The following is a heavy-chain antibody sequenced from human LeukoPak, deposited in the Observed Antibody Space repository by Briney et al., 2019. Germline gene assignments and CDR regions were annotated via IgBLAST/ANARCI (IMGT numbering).Heavy chain of an antibody. V-gene: IGHV3-74*01. CDR2: ITSDGSYT. Sequence: PGGSLRLSCAASGVSFSTYWMHWVRQAPGKGLVWVSRITSDGSYTNYADSVKGRFTISRENAKKTLYLPMNSLRVEDTAIYYCTRPSAGGGLASDYWGQGTLVTVSS. CDR3: TRPSAGGGLASDY. CDR1: GVSFSTYW. D-gene: IGHD3-10*01. J-gene: IGHJ4*02.